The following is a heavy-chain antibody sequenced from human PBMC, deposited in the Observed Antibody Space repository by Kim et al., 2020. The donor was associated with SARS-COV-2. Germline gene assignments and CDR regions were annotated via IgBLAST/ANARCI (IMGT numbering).Heavy chain of an antibody. D-gene: IGHD2-15*01. CDR2: IYYSGST. CDR3: ARGLPASGIVVVVVAYIWLDP. V-gene: IGHV4-39*01. J-gene: IGHJ5*02. CDR1: GGSISSSSYY. Sequence: SETLSLTCTVSGGSISSSSYYWGWIRQPPGKGLEWIVSIYYSGSTYYNPSLNSRVTISVDTSKNQFSLKLSSVTAADTAVYYCARGLPASGIVVVVVAYIWLDPWGQGTLVTVSS.